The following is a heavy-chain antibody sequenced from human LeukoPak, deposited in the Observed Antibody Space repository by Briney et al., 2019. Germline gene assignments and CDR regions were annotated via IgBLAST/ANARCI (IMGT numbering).Heavy chain of an antibody. D-gene: IGHD3-22*01. J-gene: IGHJ4*02. CDR2: IYYSVST. CDR1: GGSISSYY. V-gene: IGHV4-39*01. CDR3: ARQYYYDSSGYVY. Sequence: SETLSLTCTVSGGSISSYYWGWIRQPPGKGLEWIGSIYYSVSTCYNPSLKSRVTISVDTSKNQFSLKLSSVTAADTAVYYCARQYYYDSSGYVYWGQGTLVTVSS.